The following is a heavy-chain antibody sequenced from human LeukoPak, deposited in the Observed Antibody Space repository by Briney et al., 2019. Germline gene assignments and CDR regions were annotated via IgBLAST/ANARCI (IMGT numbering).Heavy chain of an antibody. J-gene: IGHJ5*02. CDR1: GYTFTGYY. Sequence: GASVKVSCKASGYTFTGYYMHWVRQAPGQGLEWMGWINPNSRGTNYAQKFQGRVTMTRDTSISTAYMELSRLRSDDTAVYYCARGGCSSTSCYGYNWGNWDWFDPWGQGTLVTVSS. D-gene: IGHD2-2*01. CDR3: ARGGCSSTSCYGYNWGNWDWFDP. V-gene: IGHV1-2*02. CDR2: INPNSRGT.